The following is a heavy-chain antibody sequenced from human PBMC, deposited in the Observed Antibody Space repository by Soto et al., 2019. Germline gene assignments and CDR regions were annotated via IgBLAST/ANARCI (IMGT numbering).Heavy chain of an antibody. Sequence: GASVKVSCKASGYTFTSYGISWVRQAPGQGLEWMGWISAYNGNTNYAQKPQGRVTMTTDTSTSTAYMELRSLRSDDTAVYYCAREMEDYYGDYELDAFDIWGQGTMVTVSS. CDR2: ISAYNGNT. V-gene: IGHV1-18*01. CDR1: GYTFTSYG. J-gene: IGHJ3*02. D-gene: IGHD4-17*01. CDR3: AREMEDYYGDYELDAFDI.